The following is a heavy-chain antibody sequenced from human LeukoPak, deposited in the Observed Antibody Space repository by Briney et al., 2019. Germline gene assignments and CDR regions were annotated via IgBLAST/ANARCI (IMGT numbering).Heavy chain of an antibody. D-gene: IGHD2-21*01. Sequence: ASVKVSCKASGYTFTNYGVSWVRQALGQGLEWMGWISADNGNTRYGQKFQGRVTMTTDTSTSTAYMELRSLRSDDTAVYYCARSLAYPPPYYFDYWGQGTLVTVSS. CDR1: GYTFTNYG. CDR2: ISADNGNT. J-gene: IGHJ4*02. V-gene: IGHV1-18*01. CDR3: ARSLAYPPPYYFDY.